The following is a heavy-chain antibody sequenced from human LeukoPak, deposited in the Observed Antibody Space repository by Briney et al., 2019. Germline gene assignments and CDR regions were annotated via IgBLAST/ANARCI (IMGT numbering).Heavy chain of an antibody. V-gene: IGHV4-39*01. CDR2: IHSTGNS. Sequence: PSETLSLTCTVSGGSIGGTDLYWGWIRQLPGKGLEWIGNIHSTGNSFCNPSLKSRVTISIDTSKNQFSLKLSSVTAADTAVYYCEKDSHLDVWGHGTTVTVSS. CDR1: GGSIGGTDLY. CDR3: EKDSHLDV. D-gene: IGHD2-15*01. J-gene: IGHJ6*02.